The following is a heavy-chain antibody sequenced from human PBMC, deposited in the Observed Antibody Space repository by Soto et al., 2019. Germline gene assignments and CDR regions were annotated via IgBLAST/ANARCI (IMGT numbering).Heavy chain of an antibody. Sequence: GGSLRLSCAASGFTFSSYSMNWVRQAPGKGLEWVSSISSSSSYIYYADSVKGRFTISRDNAKNSLYLQMNSLRAEDTAVYYCARGTPLWFGELCVFDIWGQGTMFTVSS. CDR1: GFTFSSYS. V-gene: IGHV3-21*01. CDR3: ARGTPLWFGELCVFDI. J-gene: IGHJ3*02. CDR2: ISSSSSYI. D-gene: IGHD3-10*01.